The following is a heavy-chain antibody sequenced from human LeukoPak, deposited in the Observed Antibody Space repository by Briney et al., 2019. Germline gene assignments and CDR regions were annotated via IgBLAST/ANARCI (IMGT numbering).Heavy chain of an antibody. Sequence: ASVKVSCKASGYTFTSHYVHWVRQAPGQGLEWMGIIHPSGGNPRSTENFQGRVTMTRDTSTNTVYLELRSLTSQDTAVYYCARDCSSTACQGPVLDFWGQGTLVTVSS. V-gene: IGHV1-46*01. CDR2: IHPSGGNP. CDR3: ARDCSSTACQGPVLDF. D-gene: IGHD6-13*01. CDR1: GYTFTSHY. J-gene: IGHJ4*02.